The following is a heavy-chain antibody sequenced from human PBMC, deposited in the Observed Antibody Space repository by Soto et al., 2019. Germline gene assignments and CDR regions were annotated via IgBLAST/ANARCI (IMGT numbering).Heavy chain of an antibody. Sequence: QLQLQESGSGLVKPSQTLSLTCAVSGGSISSGGYSWSWIRQPPGKGLECIGYIYHSGSTYSNPSLKSRVTISVDRSKNQLSLKLSSVTAADTAVYYCARGTTTVTTFDYWGQGTLVTFSS. CDR1: GGSISSGGYS. D-gene: IGHD4-17*01. CDR3: ARGTTTVTTFDY. V-gene: IGHV4-30-2*01. J-gene: IGHJ4*02. CDR2: IYHSGST.